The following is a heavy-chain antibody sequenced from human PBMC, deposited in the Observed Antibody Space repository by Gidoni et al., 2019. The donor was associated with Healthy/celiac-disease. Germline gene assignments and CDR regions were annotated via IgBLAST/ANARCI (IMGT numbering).Heavy chain of an antibody. V-gene: IGHV3-23*01. CDR1: GFTFSSYA. CDR2: ISGSGGST. Sequence: EVQLLESGGGLVQPGGSLRLSCAASGFTFSSYAMSWVRQAPGTGLEWVSAISGSGGSTYYADSVKGRFTISRYNSKNTLYLQMNSLRAEDTAVYYCAKDHPDYYDSSGYNLIETCDYWGQGTLVTVSS. D-gene: IGHD3-22*01. CDR3: AKDHPDYYDSSGYNLIETCDY. J-gene: IGHJ4*02.